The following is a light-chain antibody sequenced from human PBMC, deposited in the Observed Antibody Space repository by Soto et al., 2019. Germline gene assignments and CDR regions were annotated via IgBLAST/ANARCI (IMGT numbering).Light chain of an antibody. J-gene: IGKJ4*01. CDR2: AAS. Sequence: PCALSSATADRFTITCRASQGISSYLAWYQQKPGKAPKLLIYAASTLQSGVPSRFSVSGSGTDLTVSIGILEFEHFPVSYRQQRSNRQLPCGGGTKVDIK. CDR3: QQRSNRQLP. CDR1: QGISSY. V-gene: IGKV1-8*01.